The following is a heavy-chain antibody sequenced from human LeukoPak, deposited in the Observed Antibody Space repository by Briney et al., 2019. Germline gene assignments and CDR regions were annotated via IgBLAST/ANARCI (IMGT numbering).Heavy chain of an antibody. Sequence: SETLSLTCTVSGGSISSYYWSWIRQPPGKGLEWIGYIYYSGSTNYNPSLKSRVTISVDTSKNQFSLKLSSVTAADTAVYYCASTGYSSGWYEVGAFDIWGQGTMVTVSS. V-gene: IGHV4-59*08. CDR2: IYYSGST. D-gene: IGHD6-19*01. J-gene: IGHJ3*02. CDR3: ASTGYSSGWYEVGAFDI. CDR1: GGSISSYY.